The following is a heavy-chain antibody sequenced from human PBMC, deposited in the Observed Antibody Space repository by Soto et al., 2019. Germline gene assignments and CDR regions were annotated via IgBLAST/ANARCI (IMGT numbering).Heavy chain of an antibody. J-gene: IGHJ6*02. D-gene: IGHD3-3*01. CDR3: AKDRGEEGLKFLEWFGGMDV. Sequence: PGGSLRLSCAASGFTVSNYWMNWVRQAPGKGLVWVSHIKNDGTTSYADSVEGRFTVSRDDAKNSFYLQMNSLRADDTAVYYCAKDRGEEGLKFLEWFGGMDVWGHGTTVTVYS. CDR2: IKNDGTT. CDR1: GFTVSNYW. V-gene: IGHV3-74*01.